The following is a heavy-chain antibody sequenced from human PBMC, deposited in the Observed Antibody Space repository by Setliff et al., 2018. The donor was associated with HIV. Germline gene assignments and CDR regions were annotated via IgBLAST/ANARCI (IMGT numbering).Heavy chain of an antibody. CDR1: GGSISSGSYY. D-gene: IGHD3-3*01. V-gene: IGHV4-61*02. CDR2: IYTSGST. J-gene: IGHJ4*02. Sequence: SETLSLTCTVSGGSISSGSYYWSWIRQPAGKGLEWIGRIYTSGSTNYNPSLKSRVTISVDTSKNQFSLKLSSVTAADTAVYYCARTTLTIFGVVIPDYWGREHWSPSPQ. CDR3: ARTTLTIFGVVIPDY.